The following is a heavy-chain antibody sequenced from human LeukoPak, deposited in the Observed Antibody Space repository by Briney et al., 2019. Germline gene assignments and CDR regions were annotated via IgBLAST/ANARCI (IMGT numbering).Heavy chain of an antibody. Sequence: GGSLRLSCGASGFIFRNYGMSWVRQAPGEGLKWVAGINDNGGGAYYAESLKGRFTISRDNSKNMLYLQMNSLRAEDTAIYYCAKFRADSSGWPFDYWGQGTLVTVSS. V-gene: IGHV3-23*01. CDR2: INDNGGGA. D-gene: IGHD6-19*01. CDR1: GFIFRNYG. J-gene: IGHJ4*02. CDR3: AKFRADSSGWPFDY.